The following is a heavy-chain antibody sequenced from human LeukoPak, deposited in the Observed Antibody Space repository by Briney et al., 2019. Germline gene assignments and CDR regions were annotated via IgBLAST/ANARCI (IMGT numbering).Heavy chain of an antibody. D-gene: IGHD3-10*01. CDR1: GGSISSYY. Sequence: SETLSLTCTVSGGSISSYYWSWVRQPPGKGLEWIGCIYYSGSTNYNPSLKSRVTISVDTSNNHFSLKLSSVPAADPAVYYCARAGGLYGSGSYPLDYWGQGTLVTVSS. J-gene: IGHJ4*02. CDR2: IYYSGST. V-gene: IGHV4-59*01. CDR3: ARAGGLYGSGSYPLDY.